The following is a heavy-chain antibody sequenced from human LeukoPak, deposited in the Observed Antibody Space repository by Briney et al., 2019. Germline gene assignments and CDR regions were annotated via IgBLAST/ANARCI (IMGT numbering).Heavy chain of an antibody. V-gene: IGHV1-8*01. Sequence: GSVKVSCKASGYTFTSYDINWVRQATGQGLEWMGWMNSNSGNTGYAQKFPGRVTMTRNTSISTAYMELSSLRSEDTAVYYCARSVDTAMDYYYYGMDVWGQGTTVTASS. CDR2: MNSNSGNT. CDR3: ARSVDTAMDYYYYGMDV. D-gene: IGHD5-18*01. J-gene: IGHJ6*02. CDR1: GYTFTSYD.